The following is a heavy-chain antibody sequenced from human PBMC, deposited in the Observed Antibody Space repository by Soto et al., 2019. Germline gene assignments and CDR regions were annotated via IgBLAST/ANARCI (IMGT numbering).Heavy chain of an antibody. V-gene: IGHV1-18*01. CDR1: GYTFTSYG. CDR3: ARYPSQYRRSWYCFDP. Sequence: QVQLVQSGAEVKKPGASVKVSCKASGYTFTSYGISWVRQAPGQGLEWMGWISAYNGNTNHEQKHQGRVTMPTDTPTSTAYIERRRLRFDDTAVYYCARYPSQYRRSWYCFDPWGQGTLANVHS. CDR2: ISAYNGNT. J-gene: IGHJ5*02. D-gene: IGHD6-13*01.